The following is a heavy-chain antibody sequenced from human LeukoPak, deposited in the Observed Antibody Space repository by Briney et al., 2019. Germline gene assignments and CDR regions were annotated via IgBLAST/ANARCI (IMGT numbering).Heavy chain of an antibody. D-gene: IGHD3-10*01. CDR3: ARGRYGSGSYYRPLFDY. J-gene: IGHJ4*02. Sequence: SETLSPTCAVYGGSFSGYYWSWIRQPPGKGLEWIGEINHSGSTNYNPSLKSRVTISVDTSKNQFSLKLSSVTAADTAVYYCARGRYGSGSYYRPLFDYWGQGTLVTVSS. CDR1: GGSFSGYY. CDR2: INHSGST. V-gene: IGHV4-34*01.